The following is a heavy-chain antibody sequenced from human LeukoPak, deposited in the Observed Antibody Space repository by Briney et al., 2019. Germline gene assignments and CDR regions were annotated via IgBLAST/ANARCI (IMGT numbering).Heavy chain of an antibody. V-gene: IGHV3-7*03. CDR3: ARDKRNGWLRHYYYGMDV. J-gene: IGHJ6*02. Sequence: HTGRSLRLSCAASGFTFSSYGMHWVRQAPGKGLEWVANIKQDGSEKYYVDSVKGRFTISRDNAKNSLYLQMNSLRAEDTAVYYCARDKRNGWLRHYYYGMDVWGQGTTVTVSS. CDR1: GFTFSSYG. D-gene: IGHD5-12*01. CDR2: IKQDGSEK.